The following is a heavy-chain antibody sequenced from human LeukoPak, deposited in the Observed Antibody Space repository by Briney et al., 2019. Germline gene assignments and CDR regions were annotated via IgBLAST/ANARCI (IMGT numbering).Heavy chain of an antibody. CDR2: INHSGST. V-gene: IGHV4-34*01. J-gene: IGHJ4*02. CDR3: ARGNYDYFDS. Sequence: SETLSLTCALYGGSFSGYHWSWIRQPPGKGLEWIGEINHSGSTIYNPSLKSRVTISVDTSKNQFSLKLSSVTAADTAVYFCARGNYDYFDSWGQGTLVTVSS. CDR1: GGSFSGYH. D-gene: IGHD1-7*01.